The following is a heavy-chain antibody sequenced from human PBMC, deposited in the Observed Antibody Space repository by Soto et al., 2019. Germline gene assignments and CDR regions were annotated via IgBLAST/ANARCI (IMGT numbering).Heavy chain of an antibody. V-gene: IGHV4-39*01. CDR1: GGSISSRSYY. Sequence: SETLSLTCTVSGGSISSRSYYWGWIRLPPGKGLEWIGSIYYSGSTYYNPSLKSRVTISVDTSKNQFSLKLSSVTAADTAVYYCASQRYSSGWYRWFDPWGQGTLVTVSS. CDR3: ASQRYSSGWYRWFDP. CDR2: IYYSGST. J-gene: IGHJ5*02. D-gene: IGHD6-19*01.